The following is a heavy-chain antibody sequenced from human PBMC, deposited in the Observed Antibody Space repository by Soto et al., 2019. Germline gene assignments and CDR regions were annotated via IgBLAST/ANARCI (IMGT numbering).Heavy chain of an antibody. J-gene: IGHJ4*02. CDR2: IIPIFGTA. D-gene: IGHD3-3*01. Sequence: QVQLVQSGAEVKKPGSSVKVSCKASGGTFSSYAISWVRQAPGQGLEWMGGIIPIFGTANYAQKFQGRVTNTADEYTSTAYMDLSSLRSEDTAVYYCARVQGITICQATFDYWGQGTLVTVSS. CDR3: ARVQGITICQATFDY. CDR1: GGTFSSYA. V-gene: IGHV1-69*12.